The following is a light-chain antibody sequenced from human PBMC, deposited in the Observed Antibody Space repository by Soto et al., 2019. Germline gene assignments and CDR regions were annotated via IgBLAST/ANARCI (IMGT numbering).Light chain of an antibody. CDR1: QSVSSN. J-gene: IGKJ1*01. V-gene: IGKV3-15*01. CDR3: QHYNNWPPWT. CDR2: GAS. Sequence: EIVMTQSPVTLSVSPGERATLSCRASQSVSSNLAWYQQKPGQAPRLLIYGASTRATGVPARFSGSGSGTEFPLTISRLQSEDFAVYYCQHYNNWPPWTFGQGTKVEIK.